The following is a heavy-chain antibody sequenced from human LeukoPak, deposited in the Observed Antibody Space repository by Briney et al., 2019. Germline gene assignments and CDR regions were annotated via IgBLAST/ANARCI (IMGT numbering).Heavy chain of an antibody. CDR3: ARDTYDSSGYSKFDY. J-gene: IGHJ4*02. D-gene: IGHD3-22*01. CDR2: NYYSGST. CDR1: GGSVSSGSYY. Sequence: SETLSLTCTVSGGSVSSGSYYWSWIRQPPGKGLEWIGYNYYSGSTNYNPSLKSRVTMSLDTSKNQFSLKLSSVTAADTAVYYCARDTYDSSGYSKFDYWGQGTLVTVSS. V-gene: IGHV4-61*01.